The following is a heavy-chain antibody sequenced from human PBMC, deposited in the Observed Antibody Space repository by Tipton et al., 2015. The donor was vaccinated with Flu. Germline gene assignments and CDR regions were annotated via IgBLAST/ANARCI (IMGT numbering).Heavy chain of an antibody. D-gene: IGHD6-13*01. J-gene: IGHJ4*02. Sequence: TLSLTCTVSGGSISSGSYYWSWIRQPAGKGLEWIGRIYTSGSTNYNPSLKSRVTISVDTSKNQFSLKLSSVTAADTAVYYCARTEYSSSRMIGYWGQGTLVTVSS. CDR1: GGSISSGSYY. CDR3: ARTEYSSSRMIGY. V-gene: IGHV4-61*02. CDR2: IYTSGST.